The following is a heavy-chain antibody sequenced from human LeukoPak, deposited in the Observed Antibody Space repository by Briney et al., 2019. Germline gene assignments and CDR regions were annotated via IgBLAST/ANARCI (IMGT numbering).Heavy chain of an antibody. D-gene: IGHD6-19*01. Sequence: GGSLRLSCAASGFTFSSYSMNWVRQAPGKGPEWVSYISSSGSTIYYADSVKGRFTISRDNAKNSLYPQMNSLRAEDTAVYYCARDLYSSGWYMDYWGQGTLVTVSS. V-gene: IGHV3-48*04. J-gene: IGHJ4*02. CDR3: ARDLYSSGWYMDY. CDR1: GFTFSSYS. CDR2: ISSSGSTI.